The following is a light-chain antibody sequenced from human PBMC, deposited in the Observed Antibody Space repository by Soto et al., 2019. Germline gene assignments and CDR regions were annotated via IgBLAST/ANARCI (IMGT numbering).Light chain of an antibody. CDR1: QSISSW. V-gene: IGKV1-5*01. Sequence: DIQMTQSPSTLPASVGDRVTITCRASQSISSWLAWYQQKPGKAPKLLIYDASTLESGVPSRFSGGGSGTEFTLTISSLQPDDIAIYYCQQYNTYFLTFGGGTKVEIK. CDR3: QQYNTYFLT. CDR2: DAS. J-gene: IGKJ4*01.